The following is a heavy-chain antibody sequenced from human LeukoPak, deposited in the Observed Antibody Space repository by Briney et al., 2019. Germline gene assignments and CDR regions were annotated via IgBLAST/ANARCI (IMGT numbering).Heavy chain of an antibody. CDR1: GFTFSSYA. CDR2: ISGGGGNT. D-gene: IGHD3-16*01. V-gene: IGHV3-23*01. CDR3: ARHGPSYYFDY. Sequence: GGSLRLSCAASGFTFSSYAMSWVRQTPGEGLQWITAISGGGGNTYYADSVKGRFTISRDNSKNTLYLQMNSLRAEDTAVYYCARHGPSYYFDYWGQGTLVTVSS. J-gene: IGHJ4*02.